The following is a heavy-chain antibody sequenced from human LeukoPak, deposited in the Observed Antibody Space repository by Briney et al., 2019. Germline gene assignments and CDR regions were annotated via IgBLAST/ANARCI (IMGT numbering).Heavy chain of an antibody. V-gene: IGHV4-34*01. D-gene: IGHD1-26*01. CDR3: ARDRGSGRSNWFDP. CDR2: IHHSGGA. J-gene: IGHJ5*02. Sequence: SETLSLTCAVYGGSFSGYYWSWIRQPPGKGLEWIGEIHHSGGAEYNPSLKGRVTMSVDTSKNRFSLKLISVTAADTAVYYCARDRGSGRSNWFDPWGQGTLVTVSS. CDR1: GGSFSGYY.